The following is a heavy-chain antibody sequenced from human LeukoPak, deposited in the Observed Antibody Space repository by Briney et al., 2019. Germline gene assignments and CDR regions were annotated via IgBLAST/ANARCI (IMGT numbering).Heavy chain of an antibody. V-gene: IGHV4-34*01. CDR3: ARVSIYCTNGVCSRDAFDT. CDR1: GGSFSGYY. CDR2: INHSGST. D-gene: IGHD2-8*01. Sequence: ASETLSLTCAVYGGSFSGYYWSWIRQPPGKGLEWIGEINHSGSTNYNPSLKSRVTISVDTSKNQFSLKLSSVTAADTAVYYCARVSIYCTNGVCSRDAFDTWGQGTMVTVSS. J-gene: IGHJ3*02.